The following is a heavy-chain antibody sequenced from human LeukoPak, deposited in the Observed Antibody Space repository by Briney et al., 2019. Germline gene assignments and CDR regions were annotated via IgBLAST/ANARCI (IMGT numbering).Heavy chain of an antibody. Sequence: GRSLRLSCAASGFTFGSYGMHWVRQAPGKGLEWVAVIWYDGSNKYYADSVKGRFTISRDNSKNTLYLQMNSLRAEDTAVYYCQVAAAGIFDYWGQGTLVTVSS. J-gene: IGHJ4*02. CDR2: IWYDGSNK. CDR1: GFTFGSYG. CDR3: QVAAAGIFDY. V-gene: IGHV3-33*01. D-gene: IGHD6-13*01.